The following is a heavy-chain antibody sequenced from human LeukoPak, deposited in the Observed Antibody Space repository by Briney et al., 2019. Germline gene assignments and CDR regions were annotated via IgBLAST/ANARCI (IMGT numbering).Heavy chain of an antibody. CDR2: FDPEDGET. Sequence: ASVKVSCKVSGYTLTELSMHWVRQAPGKGLEWMGGFDPEDGETIYAQKFQGRVTMTEDTSTDTAYMELSSLRSEDTAVYYCARDRAAMVTGHYYYGMDVWGQGTTVTVSS. CDR1: GYTLTELS. J-gene: IGHJ6*02. CDR3: ARDRAAMVTGHYYYGMDV. V-gene: IGHV1-24*01. D-gene: IGHD5-18*01.